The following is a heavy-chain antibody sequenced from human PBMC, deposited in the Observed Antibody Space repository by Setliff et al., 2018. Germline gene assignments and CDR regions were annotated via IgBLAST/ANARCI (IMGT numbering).Heavy chain of an antibody. D-gene: IGHD1-7*01. CDR2: IYSGDRNT. CDR1: GFTFTTYA. Sequence: GGSLRLSCAASGFTFTTYAMSWVRQAPGKGLEWVSTIYSGDRNTYYTDSVKGRFTIFRDASKNTLFLHMTSLRAEDTAVYYCAKPQVELRWGFESWGQGTPVTSPQ. CDR3: AKPQVELRWGFES. V-gene: IGHV3-23*03. J-gene: IGHJ4*02.